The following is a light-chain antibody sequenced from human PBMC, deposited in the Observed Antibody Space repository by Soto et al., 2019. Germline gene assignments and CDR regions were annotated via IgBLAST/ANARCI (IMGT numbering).Light chain of an antibody. Sequence: DIQMTQSPSSVSASVGDTVTITCRASQDINSRLAWFQQQPGRPPKYVIQAATMLQSGFPSRFAGSGSGRDFTLTIHTLQPEDSATYYCQESYTTLTFGGGTKVEIK. CDR3: QESYTTLT. V-gene: IGKV1-12*01. CDR1: QDINSR. J-gene: IGKJ4*01. CDR2: AAT.